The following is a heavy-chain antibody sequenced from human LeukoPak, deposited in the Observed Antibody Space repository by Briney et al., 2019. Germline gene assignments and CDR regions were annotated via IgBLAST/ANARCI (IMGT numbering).Heavy chain of an antibody. CDR1: GFTFSSYW. J-gene: IGHJ4*02. V-gene: IGHV3-74*01. Sequence: PGGSLRLSCAASGFTFSSYWMHWVRQAPGKGLVGVSRINSDGRSTNYADSVKGRFTISRDNAKNTLYLQMNSLRAEDTAVYYCAKDDGWVQYANWGQGTLVTVSS. CDR3: AKDDGWVQYAN. CDR2: INSDGRST. D-gene: IGHD5-24*01.